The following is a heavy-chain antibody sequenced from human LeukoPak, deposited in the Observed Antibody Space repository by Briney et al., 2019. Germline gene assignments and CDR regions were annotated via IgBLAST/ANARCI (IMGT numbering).Heavy chain of an antibody. D-gene: IGHD4-23*01. CDR3: ATKSTTTVGAFDI. V-gene: IGHV1-69-2*01. J-gene: IGHJ3*02. CDR2: VDPEDGEA. Sequence: ASVKISCKASGYTFIDYYIHWVQQAPGKGLEWMGRVDPEDGEALYAEKFQGRLTITADRSTTTAYMELSSLRSEDTTVYHCATKSTTTVGAFDIWGQGTMVTVSS. CDR1: GYTFIDYY.